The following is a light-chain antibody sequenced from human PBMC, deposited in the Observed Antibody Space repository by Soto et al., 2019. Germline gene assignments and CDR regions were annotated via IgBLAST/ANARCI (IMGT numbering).Light chain of an antibody. J-gene: IGKJ5*01. CDR2: GAS. Sequence: EIVLTQSPGTLSLSPGERATLSCRASQSVSSNLAWYQQKPGQAPRLLIYGASTRATGVPARFSGSASGTEFTLTISSLQSEDFGVYYCQQYNDWPRTFGQGTRLEIK. CDR3: QQYNDWPRT. CDR1: QSVSSN. V-gene: IGKV3-15*01.